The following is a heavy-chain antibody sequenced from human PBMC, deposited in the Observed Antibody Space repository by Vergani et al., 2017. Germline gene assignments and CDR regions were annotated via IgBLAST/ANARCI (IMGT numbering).Heavy chain of an antibody. CDR3: ARSGDSSDVDF. V-gene: IGHV4-38-2*01. CDR1: GYSISSGYY. J-gene: IGHJ4*02. Sequence: QVQLQESGPGLVKPSETLSLTCAVSGYSISSGYYWGWIRQPPGKGLEWIGSIYHSGSTYYNPSLKSRVTISVDTSKNQFSLKLSSVTAADTAVYYCARSGDSSDVDFWGQGTLVTVSS. D-gene: IGHD3-22*01. CDR2: IYHSGST.